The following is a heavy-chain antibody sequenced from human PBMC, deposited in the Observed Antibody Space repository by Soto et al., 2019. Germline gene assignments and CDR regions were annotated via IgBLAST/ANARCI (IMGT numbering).Heavy chain of an antibody. CDR3: AREKLQLFWFDP. V-gene: IGHV1-8*01. D-gene: IGHD6-13*01. CDR1: GYTFTSYD. CDR2: MNPNSGNT. Sequence: ASVKVSCKASGYTFTSYDINWVRQATGQGLEWMGWMNPNSGNTGYAQKFQGRVTMTRNTSISTAYMELSSLRSEDTAVYYCAREKLQLFWFDPCGQGTLGTVSS. J-gene: IGHJ5*02.